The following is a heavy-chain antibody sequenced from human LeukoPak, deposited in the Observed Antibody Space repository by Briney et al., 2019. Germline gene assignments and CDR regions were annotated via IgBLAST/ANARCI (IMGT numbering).Heavy chain of an antibody. D-gene: IGHD2-2*01. CDR3: TRTRSTGGY. CDR1: GGSASGGNYY. J-gene: IGHJ4*02. Sequence: SETLSLTCTVSGGSASGGNYYCSWIRQSPGKGLEWIGYIHYSGSTVYNPSLKSRVTMSIDTSKNQFSLNLSSATAADTAVYYCTRTRSTGGYWGQGTLVTVSS. V-gene: IGHV4-61*01. CDR2: IHYSGST.